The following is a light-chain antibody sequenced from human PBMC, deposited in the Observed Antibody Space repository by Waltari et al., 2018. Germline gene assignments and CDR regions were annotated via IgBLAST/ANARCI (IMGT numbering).Light chain of an antibody. CDR3: QQTYTAST. V-gene: IGKV1-39*01. Sequence: DIQLTQSPSSLSASVGDRVTITCRTDQTISSYLSWYQQKPGRAPHLLIYAAISLHVGVPSRFSGSGSVTDFTLTISSLQPEDFATYYCQQTYTASTFGPGTKVDVK. CDR2: AAI. CDR1: QTISSY. J-gene: IGKJ3*01.